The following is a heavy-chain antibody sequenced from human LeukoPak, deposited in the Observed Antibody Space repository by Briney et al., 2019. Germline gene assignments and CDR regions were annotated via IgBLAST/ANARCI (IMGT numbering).Heavy chain of an antibody. CDR1: GYTFTSYG. Sequence: ASVKVSCKASGYTFTSYGISWVRQAPGQGLEWMGWISAYNGNTNYAQKLQGRVTMTTDTSTSTAYMELRSLRSDGTAVYYCAREEDSYPAAMFTSDYWGQGTLVTVSS. CDR3: AREEDSYPAAMFTSDY. V-gene: IGHV1-18*01. CDR2: ISAYNGNT. J-gene: IGHJ4*02. D-gene: IGHD2-2*01.